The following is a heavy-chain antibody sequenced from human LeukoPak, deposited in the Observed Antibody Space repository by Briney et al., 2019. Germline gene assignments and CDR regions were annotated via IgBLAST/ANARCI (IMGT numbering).Heavy chain of an antibody. Sequence: TGGSLRLSCAASGFTFSSYWMSWVRQAPGKGLEWVANIKQDGSEKYYVDSVKGRFTISRDNAKNSLYLQMNSLRAEDTAVYYCAREAGLYSSGWYSDYWGQGTLVTVSS. CDR3: AREAGLYSSGWYSDY. V-gene: IGHV3-7*01. J-gene: IGHJ4*02. CDR2: IKQDGSEK. CDR1: GFTFSSYW. D-gene: IGHD6-19*01.